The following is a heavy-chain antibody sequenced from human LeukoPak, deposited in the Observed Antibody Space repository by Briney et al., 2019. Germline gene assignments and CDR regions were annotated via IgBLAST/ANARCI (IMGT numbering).Heavy chain of an antibody. J-gene: IGHJ4*02. CDR1: GFIVSSNY. CDR3: ARSSQRRYYYDSSDYWTEDY. CDR2: IYSGGST. V-gene: IGHV3-53*01. D-gene: IGHD3-22*01. Sequence: GGPLRLSCAASGFIVSSNYMSWVRQAPGKGLEWVSVIYSGGSTYYADSVKGRFTISRDNSKNTLYLQMNSLRVEDTAVYYCARSSQRRYYYDSSDYWTEDYWGQGTLVTVSS.